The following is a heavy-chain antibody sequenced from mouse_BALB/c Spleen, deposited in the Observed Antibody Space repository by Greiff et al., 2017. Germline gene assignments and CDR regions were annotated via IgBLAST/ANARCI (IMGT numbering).Heavy chain of an antibody. J-gene: IGHJ3*01. CDR2: ILPGSGST. D-gene: IGHD1-1*01. V-gene: IGHV1-9*01. Sequence: VKVVESGAELMKPGASVKISCKATGYTFSSYWIEWVKQRPGHGLEWIGEILPGSGSTNYNEKFKGKATFTADTSSNTAYMQLSSLTSEDSAVYYCARDTTEEAYWGQGTLVTVSA. CDR3: ARDTTEEAY. CDR1: GYTFSSYW.